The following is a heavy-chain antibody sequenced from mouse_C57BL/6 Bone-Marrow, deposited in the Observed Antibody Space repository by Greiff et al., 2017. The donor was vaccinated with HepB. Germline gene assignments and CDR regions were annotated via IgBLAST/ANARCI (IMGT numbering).Heavy chain of an antibody. V-gene: IGHV5-17*01. CDR1: GFTFSDYG. J-gene: IGHJ2*01. D-gene: IGHD2-3*01. CDR2: NSSGSSTI. Sequence: EVKLVESGGGLVKPGGSLKLSCAATGFTFSDYGMHWVRQAPEKGLEWVAYNSSGSSTIYYADTVKGRFTISRDNAKNTLFLQMTSVRSEDTAMYYCARGMGFDYWGQGTTLTVSS. CDR3: ARGMGFDY.